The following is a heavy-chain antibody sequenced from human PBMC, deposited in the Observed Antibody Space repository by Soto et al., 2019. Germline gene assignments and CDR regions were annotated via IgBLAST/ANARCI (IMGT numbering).Heavy chain of an antibody. D-gene: IGHD3-10*01. Sequence: QITLKESGPTLVKPTQTLTLTCTFSGFSLSTSGVGVGWIRQPPGKALEWLALIYWDDDKRYSPSLKSRLTITKDTSKNQVVLTMTNMGPVDTATYHCASRSIWFGANWFDPWGQGTLVTVSS. J-gene: IGHJ5*02. CDR1: GFSLSTSGVG. CDR3: ASRSIWFGANWFDP. V-gene: IGHV2-5*02. CDR2: IYWDDDK.